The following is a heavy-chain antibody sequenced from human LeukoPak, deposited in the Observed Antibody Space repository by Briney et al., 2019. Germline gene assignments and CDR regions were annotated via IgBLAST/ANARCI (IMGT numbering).Heavy chain of an antibody. V-gene: IGHV3-21*01. CDR3: ARVEVGDCTGGSCYFDD. CDR2: IGSSSNYI. J-gene: IGHJ4*02. Sequence: GGSLRLSCAASGLTFSSYNMHWVRQAPGKGLEWVSSIGSSSNYIHYADSLKGRFTISRDYAKNSLYLHMNSLKAEDTAVYYCARVEVGDCTGGSCYFDDWGQGTLVTVSA. CDR1: GLTFSSYN. D-gene: IGHD2-15*01.